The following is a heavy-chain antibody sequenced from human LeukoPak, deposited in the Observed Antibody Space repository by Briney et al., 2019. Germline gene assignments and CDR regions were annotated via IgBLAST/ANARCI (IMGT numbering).Heavy chain of an antibody. V-gene: IGHV3-66*01. J-gene: IGHJ4*02. CDR3: ARAPSRGIYSSSWYDYFDY. CDR2: IYSGGST. Sequence: GGSLRLSCAASGFTVSSNYMSWVRQAPGKGLEWVSVIYSGGSTYYADSVKGRFTISRDNSKNTLYLQMNSLRAEDTAVYYCARAPSRGIYSSSWYDYFDYWGQGTLVTVPS. D-gene: IGHD6-13*01. CDR1: GFTVSSNY.